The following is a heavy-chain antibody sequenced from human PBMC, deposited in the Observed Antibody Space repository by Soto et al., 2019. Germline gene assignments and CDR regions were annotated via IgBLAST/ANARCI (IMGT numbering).Heavy chain of an antibody. CDR2: IIPIFGTA. Sequence: SVKVSCKASGGTFSSYAISWVRQAPGQGLEWMGGIIPIFGTANYAQKFQGRVTITADKSTSTAYMELSSLRSEDTAVYYCARTWLGNDYGDYEFIEYYFDYWGQGTLVTVSS. CDR3: ARTWLGNDYGDYEFIEYYFDY. D-gene: IGHD4-17*01. CDR1: GGTFSSYA. V-gene: IGHV1-69*06. J-gene: IGHJ4*02.